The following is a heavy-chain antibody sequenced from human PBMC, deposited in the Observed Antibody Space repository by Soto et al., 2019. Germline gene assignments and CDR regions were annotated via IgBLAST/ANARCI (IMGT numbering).Heavy chain of an antibody. D-gene: IGHD2-21*02. CDR2: IYYSGST. Sequence: QVQLQESGPGLVKPSQTLSLTCTVSGGSISSGGYYWSWIRQHPGKGLEWIGYIYYSGSTYYNPSLRSRVTITVDTSKNQFSLQLSSVTAADTAVYYCARTHIVVVTATLSDWYFDLWGRGTLVTVSS. J-gene: IGHJ2*01. CDR1: GGSISSGGYY. CDR3: ARTHIVVVTATLSDWYFDL. V-gene: IGHV4-31*03.